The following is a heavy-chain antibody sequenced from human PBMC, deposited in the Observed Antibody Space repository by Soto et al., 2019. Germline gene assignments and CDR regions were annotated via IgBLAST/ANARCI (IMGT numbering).Heavy chain of an antibody. Sequence: SETLSLTCTVSGGSISSSSYYWGWIRQPPGKGLEWIGSIYYSGSTYYNPSLKSRVTISVDTSKNQFSLKLSSVTAADTAVYYCARHYGGYYYPYYYGMDVWGQGTMVTVSS. CDR3: ARHYGGYYYPYYYGMDV. CDR1: GGSISSSSYY. J-gene: IGHJ6*02. V-gene: IGHV4-39*01. D-gene: IGHD3-22*01. CDR2: IYYSGST.